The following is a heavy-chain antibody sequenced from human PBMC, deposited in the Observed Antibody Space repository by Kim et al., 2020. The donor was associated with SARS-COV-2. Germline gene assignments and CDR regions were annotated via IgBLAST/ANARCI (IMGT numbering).Heavy chain of an antibody. D-gene: IGHD3-22*01. CDR1: GGTFSSYA. V-gene: IGHV1-69*04. CDR3: ARERRQDMYYYDSSGYYHY. J-gene: IGHJ4*02. CDR2: IIPILGIA. Sequence: SVKVSCKASGGTFSSYAISWVRQAPGQGLEWMGRIIPILGIANYAQKFQGRVTITADKSTSTAYMELSSLRSEDTAVYYCARERRQDMYYYDSSGYYHYWGQGTLVTVSS.